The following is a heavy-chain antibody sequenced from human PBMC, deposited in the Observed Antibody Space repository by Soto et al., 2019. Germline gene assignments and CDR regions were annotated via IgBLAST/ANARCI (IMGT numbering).Heavy chain of an antibody. V-gene: IGHV3-33*01. D-gene: IGHD6-19*01. CDR3: AREGAVAGSQVF. J-gene: IGHJ4*02. CDR2: IWYDGSKK. Sequence: QVQLVESGGGVVQPGKSLRLSCAASGFIFSDYGIHWVRQAPGKGLEWVALIWYDGSKKYYADSVKGRFTVSRDNINSPQYLEMESLRVEDSAVYYCAREGAVAGSQVFWGQGTLVTVSS. CDR1: GFIFSDYG.